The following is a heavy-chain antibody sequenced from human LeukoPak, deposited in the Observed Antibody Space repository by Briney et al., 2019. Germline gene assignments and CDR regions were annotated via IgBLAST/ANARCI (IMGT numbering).Heavy chain of an antibody. Sequence: GGSLRLSCTASGFTFSIYSMSWVRQAPGKGLEWVSSIGSSSNSTYYADSVKGQFTISRDNAKNSLYLQVNSLRAGDTAVYYCARGPSCTSVSCYTTGLFDYWGQGTLVTVSS. CDR1: GFTFSIYS. V-gene: IGHV3-21*01. D-gene: IGHD2-2*01. CDR3: ARGPSCTSVSCYTTGLFDY. J-gene: IGHJ4*02. CDR2: IGSSSNST.